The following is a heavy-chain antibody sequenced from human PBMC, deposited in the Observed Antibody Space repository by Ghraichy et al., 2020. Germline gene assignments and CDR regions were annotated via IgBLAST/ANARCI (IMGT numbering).Heavy chain of an antibody. D-gene: IGHD4-11*01. CDR2: IRHDESNT. J-gene: IGHJ3*01. V-gene: IGHV3-30*02. Sequence: GSLRLSCAASGFTVRNSGMHWVRQTPGKGLEWVAFIRHDESNTFYADPLKGRLTISRDNSKNTLYLQMDSLRPEDTAMYHCARDNYHATFDVWGQGTMVTVSS. CDR3: ARDNYHATFDV. CDR1: GFTVRNSG.